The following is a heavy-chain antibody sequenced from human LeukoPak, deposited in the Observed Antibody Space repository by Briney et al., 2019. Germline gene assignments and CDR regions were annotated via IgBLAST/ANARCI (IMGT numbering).Heavy chain of an antibody. CDR2: IYPGDSDT. J-gene: IGHJ3*02. CDR1: GYTFTSYW. D-gene: IGHD3-16*01. V-gene: IGHV5-51*01. Sequence: GESLKISCKGSGYTFTSYWIAWVRQMPGKGLEWMGIIYPGDSDTRYSPSFQGQVTISADNSINTAFLQWSSLKASDSAMYYCARRVRGGAFEIWGQGTMVTVSS. CDR3: ARRVRGGAFEI.